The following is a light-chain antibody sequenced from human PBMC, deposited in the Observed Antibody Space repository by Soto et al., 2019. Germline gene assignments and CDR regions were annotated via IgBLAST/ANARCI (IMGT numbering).Light chain of an antibody. J-gene: IGKJ5*01. Sequence: EIVLTPSPDTLSLSPGKRATLSCRASQSVSNFLAWYQQKPGQAPRLLIYDTSNRATGIPARFSGSGSRTDFTLTINNLDPEDFAVYYCQQRSNWPITFGQGTRLEIK. CDR2: DTS. CDR1: QSVSNF. V-gene: IGKV3-11*01. CDR3: QQRSNWPIT.